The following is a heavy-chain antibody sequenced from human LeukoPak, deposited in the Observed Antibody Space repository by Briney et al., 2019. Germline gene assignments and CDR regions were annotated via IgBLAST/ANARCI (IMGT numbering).Heavy chain of an antibody. J-gene: IGHJ5*02. V-gene: IGHV4-59*04. CDR3: ARKTRYCSTGRCNWDA. CDR2: IWHSEST. CDR1: GGSISGYY. Sequence: SETLSLTCAVSGGSISGYYWNWIRQPPGKGLEWIGEIWHSESTNYNPSLKSRVSISIDKSANQFSLRLTSVTATDTAVYFCARKTRYCSTGRCNWDAWGQGILVTASS. D-gene: IGHD2-15*01.